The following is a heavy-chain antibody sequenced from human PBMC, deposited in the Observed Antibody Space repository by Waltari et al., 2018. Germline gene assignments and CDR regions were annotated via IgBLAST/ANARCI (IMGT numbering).Heavy chain of an antibody. J-gene: IGHJ4*02. CDR3: AKATGRSGYYLTDY. D-gene: IGHD3-22*01. Sequence: EVQLLESGGGLVQPGGSLRLSCAASGFTFSSYAMSWVRQAPAKGLEWVSAISGSGGSTYYADAVKGRFTISRDNSKNTLYLQMNSLRAEDTAVYYCAKATGRSGYYLTDYWGQGTLVTVSS. CDR2: ISGSGGST. CDR1: GFTFSSYA. V-gene: IGHV3-23*01.